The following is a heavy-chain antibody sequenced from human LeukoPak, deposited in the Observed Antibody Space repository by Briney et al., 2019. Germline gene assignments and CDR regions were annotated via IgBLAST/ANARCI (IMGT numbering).Heavy chain of an antibody. J-gene: IGHJ6*03. Sequence: SETLSLTCAVYGGSFSGYYWSWIRQPPGKGLEWIGYIYYSGSTNYNPSLKSRVTISVDTSKNQFSLKLSCVTAADTAVYYCARHKDYYYSYMDVWGKGTTVTISS. CDR3: ARHKDYYYSYMDV. V-gene: IGHV4-59*08. CDR1: GGSFSGYY. CDR2: IYYSGST.